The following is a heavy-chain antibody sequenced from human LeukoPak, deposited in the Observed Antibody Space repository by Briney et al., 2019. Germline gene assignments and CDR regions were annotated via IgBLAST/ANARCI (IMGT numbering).Heavy chain of an antibody. CDR2: IYYSGST. D-gene: IGHD6-19*01. J-gene: IGHJ4*02. Sequence: SETLSLTCTVSGGSISSYYWSWIRQPPGKGLEWIGYIYYSGSTNYNPSLKSRVTISVDTSKNQFSLKLSSVTAADTAVYYCARNRQSRIAVAGTGFDYWGQGTLVTVSS. CDR3: ARNRQSRIAVAGTGFDY. CDR1: GGSISSYY. V-gene: IGHV4-59*01.